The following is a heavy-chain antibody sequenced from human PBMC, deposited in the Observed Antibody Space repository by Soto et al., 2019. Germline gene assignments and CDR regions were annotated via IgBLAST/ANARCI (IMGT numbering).Heavy chain of an antibody. Sequence: SMRPSCSASVFSFSESTRYYFLQVPAKGLEAISSVSTSVRSTYYADFVKDRFTISRHNSKNTLFLKMGSLRPEDTAIYYCVKQAHGLDGVAFDYWGQGTHVT. CDR3: VKQAHGLDGVAFDY. CDR1: VFSFSEST. CDR2: VSTSVRST. J-gene: IGHJ4*02. D-gene: IGHD2-15*01. V-gene: IGHV3-64D*06.